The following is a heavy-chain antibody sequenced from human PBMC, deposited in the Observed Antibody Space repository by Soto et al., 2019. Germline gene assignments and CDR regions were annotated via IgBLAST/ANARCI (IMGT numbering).Heavy chain of an antibody. CDR3: VKGEFYYDSSAYYPFDS. V-gene: IGHV3-64D*06. CDR1: GFTFSSYA. J-gene: IGHJ4*02. D-gene: IGHD3-22*01. CDR2: ISINGGST. Sequence: PGGSLRLSCSASGFTFSSYAMHWVRQAPGKGLEYVSSISINGGSTHYADSVKGRFTISRDNSRNTQYLQMSSLRADDTAVYYCVKGEFYYDSSAYYPFDSWGQGTLVTVPQ.